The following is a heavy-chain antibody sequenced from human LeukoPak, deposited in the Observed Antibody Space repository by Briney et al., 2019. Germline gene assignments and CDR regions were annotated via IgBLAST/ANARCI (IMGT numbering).Heavy chain of an antibody. CDR2: IYYSGST. CDR1: GGSISSYY. D-gene: IGHD3-22*01. Sequence: SETLSLTCTVSGGSISSYYWSRIRQPPGKGLEWIGYIYYSGSTNYNPSLKSRVTISVDTSKNQFSLKLSSVTAADTAVYYCAREAPYYYDSSGYYLSRYFDYWGQGTLVTVSS. CDR3: AREAPYYYDSSGYYLSRYFDY. J-gene: IGHJ4*02. V-gene: IGHV4-59*01.